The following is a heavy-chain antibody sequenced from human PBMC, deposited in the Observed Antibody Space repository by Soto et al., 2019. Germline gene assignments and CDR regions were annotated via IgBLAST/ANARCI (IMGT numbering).Heavy chain of an antibody. CDR2: IIPILGIA. Sequence: QVQLVQSGAEVKKPGSSVKVSCKASGGTFSSYTISWVRQAPGQGLEWMGRIIPILGIANYAQKFQGRVKITADKSTSTAYMEMSSLRSEDTAADYCAEFSSPGYFYLWGRGTLVTVSS. J-gene: IGHJ2*01. CDR1: GGTFSSYT. V-gene: IGHV1-69*02. CDR3: AEFSSPGYFYL. D-gene: IGHD6-19*01.